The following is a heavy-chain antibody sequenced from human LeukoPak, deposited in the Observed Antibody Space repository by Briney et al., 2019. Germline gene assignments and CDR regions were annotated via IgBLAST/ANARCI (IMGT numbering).Heavy chain of an antibody. J-gene: IGHJ5*02. CDR3: AKDSIAAAGTDNWFDP. CDR2: ISWNSGSI. D-gene: IGHD6-13*01. V-gene: IGHV3-9*01. Sequence: GRSLRLSCAASGFTFDDYAMHWVRQAPGKGLEWVSGISWNSGSIGYADSVKGRFTISRDNAKNSLYLQMNSLRAEDTALYYCAKDSIAAAGTDNWFDPWGQGTLVTVSS. CDR1: GFTFDDYA.